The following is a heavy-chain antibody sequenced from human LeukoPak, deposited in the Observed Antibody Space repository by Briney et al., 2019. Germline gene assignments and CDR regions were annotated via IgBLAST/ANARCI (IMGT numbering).Heavy chain of an antibody. CDR2: INHSGST. V-gene: IGHV4-34*01. Sequence: SETLSLTCAVYGGSFSGYYWSWIRQPPGKGLEWIGEINHSGSTNYNPSLKSRVTISVDTSKNQFSLKLSSVTGADTAVYYCARGPYRKYSYGYRPWYFDLWGRGTLVTVSS. D-gene: IGHD5-18*01. J-gene: IGHJ2*01. CDR1: GGSFSGYY. CDR3: ARGPYRKYSYGYRPWYFDL.